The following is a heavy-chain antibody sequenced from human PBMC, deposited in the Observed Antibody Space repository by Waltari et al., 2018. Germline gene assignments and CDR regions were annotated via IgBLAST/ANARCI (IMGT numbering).Heavy chain of an antibody. CDR2: ISSSSSYI. V-gene: IGHV3-21*01. CDR3: ARELSSSSCLGY. D-gene: IGHD6-13*01. J-gene: IGHJ4*02. CDR1: GFTFCSYR. Sequence: EVQLVESGGGLVKPGGSLRLTWAASGFTFCSYRQNWVRQAPGKGREWVSSISSSSSYIYYADSVKGRFTISRDNAKNSLYLQMNSLRAEDTAVYYCARELSSSSCLGYWGQGTLVTVSS.